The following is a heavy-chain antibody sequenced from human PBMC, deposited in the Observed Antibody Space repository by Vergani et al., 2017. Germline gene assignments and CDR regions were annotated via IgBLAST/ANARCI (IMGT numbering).Heavy chain of an antibody. J-gene: IGHJ4*02. V-gene: IGHV7-4-1*02. CDR1: GYTFTSYS. CDR3: AKLGIQRWPDY. Sequence: VQLVQSGAEVKKTGASVKVSCKVSGYTFTSYSMNWVRQAPGQGLEWMGWIDTNTGNPTYAQGFTGRFGFSLDTSVSTAYLQISSLKAEDTAVYYCAKLGIQRWPDYWGQGTLVTVSS. D-gene: IGHD5-18*01. CDR2: IDTNTGNP.